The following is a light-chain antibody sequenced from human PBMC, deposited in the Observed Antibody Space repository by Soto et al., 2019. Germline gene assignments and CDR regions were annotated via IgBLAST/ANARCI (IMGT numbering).Light chain of an antibody. V-gene: IGKV1-39*01. CDR2: AAS. CDR1: QSIGSY. CDR3: QQSYYRTLT. J-gene: IGKJ4*01. Sequence: DIEVTETRFYLCGSLGDRITITCRASQSIGSYLNWYQQAXGRAPKXXISAASSLHSGVPSRFIGSGSGTDFSLTSSSLQPEDSATDFCQQSYYRTLTFGGGTKVDIK.